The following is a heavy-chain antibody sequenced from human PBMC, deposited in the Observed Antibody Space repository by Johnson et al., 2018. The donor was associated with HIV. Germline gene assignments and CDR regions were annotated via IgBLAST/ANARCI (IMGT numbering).Heavy chain of an antibody. CDR1: GFTFISYD. CDR2: VGTAGDT. J-gene: IGHJ3*02. CDR3: ARVTGDSSSWYVGAFDI. V-gene: IGHV3-13*01. D-gene: IGHD6-13*01. Sequence: EVQLVESGGGLVQPGGSLRLSCAASGFTFISYDMHWVRQATGTGLEWVAAVGTAGDTSYPGSVKGRFTISREDAKNSLYLQMNSLRAEDTAVYYCARVTGDSSSWYVGAFDIWGQGTMVTVSS.